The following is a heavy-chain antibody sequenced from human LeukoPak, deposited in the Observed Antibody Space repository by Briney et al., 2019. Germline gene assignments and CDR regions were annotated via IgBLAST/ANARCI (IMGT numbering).Heavy chain of an antibody. Sequence: GESPKISCKGSGYIFTSYWIGWVRQMPGKGLEWMGIIYPGDSDTRYSPSFQGQVTISADKSISTAYLQWSSLKASDTAMYYCAVGYSGYDYMDWFDPWGQGTLVTVSS. J-gene: IGHJ5*02. CDR2: IYPGDSDT. V-gene: IGHV5-51*01. CDR1: GYIFTSYW. CDR3: AVGYSGYDYMDWFDP. D-gene: IGHD5-12*01.